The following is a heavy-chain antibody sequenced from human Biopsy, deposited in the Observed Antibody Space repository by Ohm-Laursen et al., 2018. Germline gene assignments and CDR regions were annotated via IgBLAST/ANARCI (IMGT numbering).Heavy chain of an antibody. CDR2: IFYRGST. CDR3: ARVYDTSGYYYVS. V-gene: IGHV4-39*01. D-gene: IGHD3-22*01. Sequence: TLSLTCTVSGGSISNNNYYWGWIRQPPGKGLEWIGSIFYRGSTHYKPSLKSRINISVDTSKNQFPLKLNSVTAADTAGYYCARVYDTSGYYYVSWGQGTLVTVSS. CDR1: GGSISNNNYY. J-gene: IGHJ5*02.